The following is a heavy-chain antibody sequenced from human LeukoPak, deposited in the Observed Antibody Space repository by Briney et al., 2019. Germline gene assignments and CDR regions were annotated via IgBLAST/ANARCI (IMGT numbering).Heavy chain of an antibody. V-gene: IGHV3-30*02. Sequence: GGSLRLSCAASGFTFSSYGMHWVRQAPGKGLEWVAFIRSDGSNKYYADSVKGRFTISRDNSKLYLQMNSLRAEDTAAYYCARDLLGWELHYFDYWGQGTLVTVSS. CDR1: GFTFSSYG. CDR2: IRSDGSNK. CDR3: ARDLLGWELHYFDY. J-gene: IGHJ4*02. D-gene: IGHD1-26*01.